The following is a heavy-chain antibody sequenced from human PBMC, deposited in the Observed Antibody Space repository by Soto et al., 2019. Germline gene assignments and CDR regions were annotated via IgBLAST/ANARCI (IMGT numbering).Heavy chain of an antibody. CDR1: GYTFTSYD. J-gene: IGHJ6*02. D-gene: IGHD1-1*01. CDR3: ARERTGTTSMDV. V-gene: IGHV1-8*01. CDR2: MNPNSGNT. Sequence: QVQLVQSGAEVKKPGASVKVSCKASGYTFTSYDINWVRQATGQGLEWMGWMNPNSGNTGYAQKFRGRVTMTRNTTISTPYMELSSLRSEDTAVYYWARERTGTTSMDVWGQGTTVTVSS.